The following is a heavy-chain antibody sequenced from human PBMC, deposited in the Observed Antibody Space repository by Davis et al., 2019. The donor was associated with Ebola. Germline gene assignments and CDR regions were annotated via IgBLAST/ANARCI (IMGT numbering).Heavy chain of an antibody. V-gene: IGHV1-58*02. CDR2: IVVGSGNT. Sequence: AASVKVSCKASGFTFTSSAMQWVRQARGQRLEWIGWIVVGSGNTNYAQKFQGRVTMTRNTSISTAYMELSSLRSEDTAVYYCARGGYPWGGYYYYGMDVWGQGTTVTVSS. CDR3: ARGGYPWGGYYYYGMDV. CDR1: GFTFTSSA. D-gene: IGHD1-26*01. J-gene: IGHJ6*02.